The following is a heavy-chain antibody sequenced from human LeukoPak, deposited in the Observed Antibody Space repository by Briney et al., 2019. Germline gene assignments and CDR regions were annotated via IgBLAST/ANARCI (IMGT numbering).Heavy chain of an antibody. CDR1: GGTFSSYA. V-gene: IGHV1-69*06. CDR3: ARLGLAAAGSYYFDY. Sequence: WASVKVSCKASGGTFSSYAISWVRQAPGQGLEWMGGIIPIFGTANYAQKFQGRVTITADKSTSTAYMELSSLRSEDTAMYYCARLGLAAAGSYYFDYWGQGTLVTVSS. D-gene: IGHD6-13*01. J-gene: IGHJ4*02. CDR2: IIPIFGTA.